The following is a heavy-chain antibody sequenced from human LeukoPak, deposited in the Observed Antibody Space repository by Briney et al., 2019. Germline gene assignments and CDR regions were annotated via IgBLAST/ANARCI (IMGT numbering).Heavy chain of an antibody. D-gene: IGHD3-22*01. J-gene: IGHJ4*02. CDR3: ARAYYYDRSGYHY. CDR2: IYYSGST. Sequence: TASETLSLTCTVSGGSISSYYWGWIRQPPGKGLEWIGTIYYSGSTYYNPSLKSRVTISVDTSKYHFSLKLSSVTAADTAVYYCARAYYYDRSGYHYWGQGALVTVSS. CDR1: GGSISSYY. V-gene: IGHV4-39*07.